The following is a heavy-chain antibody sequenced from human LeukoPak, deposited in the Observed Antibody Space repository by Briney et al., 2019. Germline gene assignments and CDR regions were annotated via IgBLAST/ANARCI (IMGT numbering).Heavy chain of an antibody. Sequence: PGRSLRLSCAASGFTFSSNGMHWVRQAPGKGLEWVAVIWYNGSNKYYADSVKGRFTISRDNSKNTLYLQMNSLRDEDTAVYYCARDRGDGSGTYCDYWGRGTLVTVS. D-gene: IGHD3-10*01. CDR3: ARDRGDGSGTYCDY. CDR1: GFTFSSNG. V-gene: IGHV3-33*01. J-gene: IGHJ4*02. CDR2: IWYNGSNK.